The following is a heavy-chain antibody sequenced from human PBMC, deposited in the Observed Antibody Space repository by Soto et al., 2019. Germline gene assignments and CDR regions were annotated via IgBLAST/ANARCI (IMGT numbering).Heavy chain of an antibody. V-gene: IGHV6-1*01. CDR2: TYYRSKWYN. CDR3: ARGHRGEAKGYNWFDP. J-gene: IGHJ5*02. CDR1: GDSVSSNSAA. Sequence: PSQTLSLTCVISGDSVSSNSAAWNWIRQSPSRGLEWLGRTYYRSKWYNDYAVSVKSRITINPDTSKNQFSLQLNSVTPEDTAVYYCARGHRGEAKGYNWFDPWGQGTLVTVSS. D-gene: IGHD3-10*01.